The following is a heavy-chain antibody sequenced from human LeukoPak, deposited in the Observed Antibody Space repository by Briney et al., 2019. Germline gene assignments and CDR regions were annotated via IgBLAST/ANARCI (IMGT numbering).Heavy chain of an antibody. CDR2: ISLDGSTE. V-gene: IGHV3-30-3*01. CDR1: GFSLSNFQ. J-gene: IGHJ4*02. Sequence: GGSLRLSCVASGFSLSNFQMYWVRQAPGKGLEWVSIISLDGSTEFYADSVKGRFTISRDDAKNTLYLQVNSLRAEDTAVYFCARGGSDTAMAHDYWGQGTLVTVSS. CDR3: ARGGSDTAMAHDY. D-gene: IGHD5-18*01.